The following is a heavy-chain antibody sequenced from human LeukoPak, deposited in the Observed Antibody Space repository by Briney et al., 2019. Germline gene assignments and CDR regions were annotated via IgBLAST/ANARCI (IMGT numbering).Heavy chain of an antibody. D-gene: IGHD6-19*01. CDR1: GGSMSSASYY. CDR3: AGVLKFGSGSFDS. J-gene: IGHJ4*02. CDR2: IYTSGIT. V-gene: IGHV4-61*02. Sequence: SETLSLTCTVSGGSMSSASYYWSWIRQPAGKGLEWIGRIYTSGITNYNPSLESRVTVSMDLSKNQFSLRLSSLTAADTAMYYCAGVLKFGSGSFDSWGQGTLVTVSS.